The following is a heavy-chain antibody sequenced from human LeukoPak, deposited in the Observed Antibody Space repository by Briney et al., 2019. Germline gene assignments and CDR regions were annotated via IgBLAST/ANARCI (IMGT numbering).Heavy chain of an antibody. D-gene: IGHD2-15*01. J-gene: IGHJ4*02. CDR3: ASRYCSGGSCYDY. V-gene: IGHV3-7*05. CDR2: IKQDGSEK. CDR1: GFTFSSYW. Sequence: GGSLRLSRAASGFTFSSYWMSWVRQAPGKGQQWVANIKQDGSEKYYVDSVKGRFTISRDNAKNSLYLQMNSLRAEDTAVYYCASRYCSGGSCYDYWGQGTLVTVSS.